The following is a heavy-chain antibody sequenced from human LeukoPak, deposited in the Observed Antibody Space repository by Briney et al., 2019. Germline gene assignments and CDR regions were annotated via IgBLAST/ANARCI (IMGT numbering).Heavy chain of an antibody. CDR2: ISSSGSTI. CDR3: ARANYYDSSGYYYAPSYYFDY. Sequence: PGGSLRLSCAASGFTFSDYYMNWIRQAPGKGLEWVSYISSSGSTIYYADSVKGRFTISRDNAKNSLYLQMNSLRAEDTAVYYCARANYYDSSGYYYAPSYYFDYWGQGTLVTVSS. J-gene: IGHJ4*02. CDR1: GFTFSDYY. D-gene: IGHD3-22*01. V-gene: IGHV3-11*01.